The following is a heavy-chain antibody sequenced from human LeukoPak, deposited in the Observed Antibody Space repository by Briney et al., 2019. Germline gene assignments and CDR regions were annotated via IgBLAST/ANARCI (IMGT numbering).Heavy chain of an antibody. Sequence: ASVKVSCKTSGYSFNDYYLYWGRQAPGQGLERMGWINPNIGRTHYAPKFQGRVTLTTDTSITTAYMELSRLISGDTALYYCARDSSDILTGYYHFWGQGTLVTVSS. CDR2: INPNIGRT. D-gene: IGHD3-9*01. J-gene: IGHJ4*02. CDR3: ARDSSDILTGYYHF. CDR1: GYSFNDYY. V-gene: IGHV1-2*02.